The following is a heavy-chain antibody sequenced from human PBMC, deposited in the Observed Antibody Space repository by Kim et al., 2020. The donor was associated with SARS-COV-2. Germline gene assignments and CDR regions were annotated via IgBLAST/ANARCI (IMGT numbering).Heavy chain of an antibody. CDR3: AKADSLYYYDSSGSNDAFDI. CDR2: ISYDGSNK. CDR1: GFTFSSYG. D-gene: IGHD3-22*01. Sequence: GGSLRLSCAASGFTFSSYGMHWVRQAPGKGLEWVAVISYDGSNKYYAYSVKGRFTISRNNSKNTLYLQMNSLRAEDTAVYYCAKADSLYYYDSSGSNDAFDIWGQGTMVTVSS. V-gene: IGHV3-30*18. J-gene: IGHJ3*02.